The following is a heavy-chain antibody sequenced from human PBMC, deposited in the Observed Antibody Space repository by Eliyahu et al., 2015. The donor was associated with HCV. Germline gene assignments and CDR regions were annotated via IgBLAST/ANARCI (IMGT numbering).Heavy chain of an antibody. CDR3: ARSHCSGGSCYSGTDY. J-gene: IGHJ4*02. CDR1: GFTXSSYS. CDR2: ISSSSSYI. D-gene: IGHD2-15*01. Sequence: EVQLVESGGGLVKPGGSLRLSCAASGFTXSSYSMNWVRQAPGKGLEWVSSISSSSSYIYYADSVKGRFTISRDNAKNSLYLQMNSLRAEDTAVYYCARSHCSGGSCYSGTDYWGQGTLVTVSS. V-gene: IGHV3-21*01.